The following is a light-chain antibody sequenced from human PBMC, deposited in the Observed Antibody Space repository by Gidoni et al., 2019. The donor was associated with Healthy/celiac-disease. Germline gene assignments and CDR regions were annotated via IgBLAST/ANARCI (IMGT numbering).Light chain of an antibody. J-gene: IGKJ2*04. CDR2: AAS. Sequence: DIQMPQSPYYLSASVGDRVTITCRASQSISSYLNWCQQKPGKAPKLLIYAASSLQSVVPSRFSGSGSGTDFTLPISSLQPEDFATYYCQQSYSTPCSCGQGTKLEIK. V-gene: IGKV1-39*01. CDR1: QSISSY. CDR3: QQSYSTPCS.